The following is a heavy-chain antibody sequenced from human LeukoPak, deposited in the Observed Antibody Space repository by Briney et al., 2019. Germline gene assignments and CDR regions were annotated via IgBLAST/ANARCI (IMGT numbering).Heavy chain of an antibody. Sequence: QPGGSRRLSCVASGITFRSSSMHWVRQAPGKGLEWLAFIRFDGSTKYYADSVKGRFTVSRDNSKSTLYLQMNSLRAEDTAVYYCAQPDFWGQGTLVTVSP. CDR3: AQPDF. CDR2: IRFDGSTK. V-gene: IGHV3-30*02. J-gene: IGHJ4*02. CDR1: GITFRSSS.